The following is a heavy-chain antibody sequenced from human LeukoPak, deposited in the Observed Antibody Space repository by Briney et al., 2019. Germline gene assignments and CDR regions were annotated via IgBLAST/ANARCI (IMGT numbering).Heavy chain of an antibody. Sequence: GGSLRLSCVASGITFSSYSMNWVRQAPGKGLEWVSYISSFSGTINYADSVKGRFTISRDNSKNTLYLQMNSLRAEDTAVYYCAKDIVVVVAAKFDYWGQGTLVTVSS. D-gene: IGHD2-15*01. V-gene: IGHV3-48*01. CDR2: ISSFSGTI. CDR3: AKDIVVVVAAKFDY. CDR1: GITFSSYS. J-gene: IGHJ4*02.